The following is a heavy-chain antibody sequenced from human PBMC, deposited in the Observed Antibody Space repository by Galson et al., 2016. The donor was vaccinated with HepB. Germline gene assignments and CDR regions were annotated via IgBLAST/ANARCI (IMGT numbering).Heavy chain of an antibody. CDR1: GDSINTHY. Sequence: LSLTCSVSGDSINTHYWSWIRQPPGKGLEWIGYIFSSGNTNYNNTNYNPSLNSRVSMSVDASRKQVSLRLSSVTAADTAVYYCARGQGEARLNMVRGRLTEDYQYKGMDVWSQGTTVTVSS. V-gene: IGHV4-59*11. J-gene: IGHJ6*02. CDR3: ARGQGEARLNMVRGRLTEDYQYKGMDV. D-gene: IGHD3-10*01. CDR2: IFSSGNTNYNNT.